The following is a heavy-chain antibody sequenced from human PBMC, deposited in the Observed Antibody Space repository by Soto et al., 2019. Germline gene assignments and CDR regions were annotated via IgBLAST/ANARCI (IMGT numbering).Heavy chain of an antibody. J-gene: IGHJ6*02. CDR1: GYTFTGYY. Sequence: QVPLVQSGAEVKKPGASVKVSCQASGYTFTGYYMHWVRQAPGQGLEWMGWINPNSGGTNYAQKFQGWVTMTRDTSISTAYRELSRLRSDDTAVYYCARALMGYSSSFSSNYYYYGMDVWGQGSTVTVSS. CDR3: ARALMGYSSSFSSNYYYYGMDV. V-gene: IGHV1-2*04. D-gene: IGHD6-13*01. CDR2: INPNSGGT.